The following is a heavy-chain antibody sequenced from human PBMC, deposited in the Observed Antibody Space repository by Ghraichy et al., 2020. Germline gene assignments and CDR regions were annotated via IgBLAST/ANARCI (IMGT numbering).Heavy chain of an antibody. CDR2: IKSKTDGGTT. D-gene: IGHD6-19*01. CDR1: GFTFSNAW. J-gene: IGHJ4*02. Sequence: GALRLSCAASGFTFSNAWMNWVRQAPGKGLEWVGRIKSKTDGGTTDYAAPVKGRFTISRDDSKNTLYLQMNSLKTEDTAVYYCTTEGAVAAPNLCCYWGQGTLVTVSS. CDR3: TTEGAVAAPNLCCY. V-gene: IGHV3-15*07.